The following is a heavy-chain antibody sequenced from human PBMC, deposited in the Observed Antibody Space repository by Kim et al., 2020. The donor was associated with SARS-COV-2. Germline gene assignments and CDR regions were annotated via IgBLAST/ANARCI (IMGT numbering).Heavy chain of an antibody. CDR2: INHSGST. CDR1: GGSFSGYY. D-gene: IGHD2-2*01. V-gene: IGHV4-34*01. Sequence: SETLSLTCAVYGGSFSGYYWSWIRQPPGKGLEWIGEINHSGSTNYNPSLKSRVTISVDTSKNQFSLKLSSVTAADTAVYYCARGQVVVPAAIWSRTQTNYYYGMDVWGQGTTVTVSS. J-gene: IGHJ6*02. CDR3: ARGQVVVPAAIWSRTQTNYYYGMDV.